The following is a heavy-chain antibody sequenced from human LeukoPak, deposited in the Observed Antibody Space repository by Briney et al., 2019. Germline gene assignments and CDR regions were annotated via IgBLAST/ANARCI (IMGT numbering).Heavy chain of an antibody. V-gene: IGHV4-34*01. CDR2: INHSGST. J-gene: IGHJ4*02. D-gene: IGHD4-23*01. CDR1: GGSFSGYY. CDR3: ARVGNDYGGNPGDY. Sequence: SETLSLTCAVYGGSFSGYYWSWIRQPPGKGLEWIGEINHSGSTNYNPSLKSRVTISVDTYKNQFSLKLSSVTAADTAVYYCARVGNDYGGNPGDYWGQGTLVTVSS.